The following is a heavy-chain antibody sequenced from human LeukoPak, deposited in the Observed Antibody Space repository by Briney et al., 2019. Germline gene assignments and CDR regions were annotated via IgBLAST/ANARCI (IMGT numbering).Heavy chain of an antibody. V-gene: IGHV3-74*01. Sequence: GGSLGLSCAASGFTFSSYWMHWVRQAPGKGLVWVSRINSDGSSTSYADSVKGRFTISRDNAKNTLYLQMNSLRAEDTAVYYCARRTNDYGSGRSFDYWGQGTLVTVSS. CDR3: ARRTNDYGSGRSFDY. CDR1: GFTFSSYW. J-gene: IGHJ4*02. D-gene: IGHD3-10*01. CDR2: INSDGSST.